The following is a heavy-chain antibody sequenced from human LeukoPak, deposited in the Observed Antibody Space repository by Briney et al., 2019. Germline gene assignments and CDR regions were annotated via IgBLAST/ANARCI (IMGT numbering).Heavy chain of an antibody. CDR1: GLTLSRDW. CDR3: AREEGISSGYSYGGELDY. V-gene: IGHV3-7*01. J-gene: IGHJ4*02. D-gene: IGHD5-18*01. Sequence: GGSLRLSCAPSGLTLSRDWVSWVRHAPGRGLEWVANIKQDGSEKYYVDSVKGRFTISRDNAKNSLYLQMNSLRGEDTAVYYCAREEGISSGYSYGGELDYWGQGTLVTVSS. CDR2: IKQDGSEK.